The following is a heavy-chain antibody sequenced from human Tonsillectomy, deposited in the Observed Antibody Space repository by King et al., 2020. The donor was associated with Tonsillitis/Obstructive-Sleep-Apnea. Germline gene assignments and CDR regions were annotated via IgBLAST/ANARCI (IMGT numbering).Heavy chain of an antibody. CDR2: IDWDDDK. J-gene: IGHJ4*02. CDR3: ARYQWERRYFDY. Sequence: TLKESGPALVKPTQTLTLTCTFSGFSLSTSGMCVSWIRQPPGKALEWLALIDWDDDKYHSTSLKTRLTISKDTSKNQVVLTMTNMDPVDTATYYCARYQWERRYFDYWGQGTLVTVSS. V-gene: IGHV2-70*01. CDR1: GFSLSTSGMC. D-gene: IGHD1-26*01.